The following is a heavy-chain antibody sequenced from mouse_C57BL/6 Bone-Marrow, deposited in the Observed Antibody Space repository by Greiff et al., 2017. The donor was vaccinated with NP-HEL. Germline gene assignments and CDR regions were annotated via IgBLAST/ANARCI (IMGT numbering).Heavy chain of an antibody. CDR1: GFTFSSYG. D-gene: IGHD2-5*01. Sequence: EVQLMESGGDLVKPGGSLKLSCAASGFTFSSYGMSWVRQTPDKRLEWVATISSGGSYTYYPDSVKGRFTISRDNAKNTLYLQMSSLKSEDTAMYYCARSYYSKGGFAYWGQGTLVTVSA. V-gene: IGHV5-6*01. J-gene: IGHJ3*01. CDR3: ARSYYSKGGFAY. CDR2: ISSGGSYT.